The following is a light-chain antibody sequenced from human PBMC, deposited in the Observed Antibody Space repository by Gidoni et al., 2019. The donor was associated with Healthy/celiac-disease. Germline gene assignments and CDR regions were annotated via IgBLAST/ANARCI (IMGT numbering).Light chain of an antibody. Sequence: EIVLTQSPATLSLSPWERATLSCRASQSVSSYLAWYQQQPGQAPRLLIYDASNRATGIPARFSGSGSGTDFTLTSSSLEPEDFAVYYCQQRSNWPLPFGGGTKVEIK. CDR1: QSVSSY. CDR3: QQRSNWPLP. J-gene: IGKJ4*01. CDR2: DAS. V-gene: IGKV3-11*01.